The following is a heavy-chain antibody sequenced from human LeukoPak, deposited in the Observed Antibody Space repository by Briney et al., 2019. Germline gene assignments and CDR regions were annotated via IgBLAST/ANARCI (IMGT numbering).Heavy chain of an antibody. J-gene: IGHJ1*01. Sequence: GASVKVSCKASGHTFTSYYMHWVRQAPGQGLEWMGIINPSGGSTSYAQKFQSRVTMTRDTSTSTVYMELSSLRSEDTAVYYCAREGVPAANSAEYFQHWGQGTLVTVSS. CDR1: GHTFTSYY. CDR3: AREGVPAANSAEYFQH. V-gene: IGHV1-46*01. CDR2: INPSGGST. D-gene: IGHD2-2*01.